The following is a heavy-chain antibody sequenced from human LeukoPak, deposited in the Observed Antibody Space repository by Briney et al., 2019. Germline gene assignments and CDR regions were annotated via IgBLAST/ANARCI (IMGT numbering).Heavy chain of an antibody. CDR1: GFTFSSYA. V-gene: IGHV3-30-3*01. CDR2: ISYDGSNK. Sequence: PGGSLRLSCAASGFTFSSYAMHWVRQAPGKGLEWGAVISYDGSNKYYADAVKGRFTISRDNSKNTLYLQMNSLRAEDTAVYYCARDPRDGTLDYWGQGTLVTVSS. J-gene: IGHJ4*02. D-gene: IGHD3-16*01. CDR3: ARDPRDGTLDY.